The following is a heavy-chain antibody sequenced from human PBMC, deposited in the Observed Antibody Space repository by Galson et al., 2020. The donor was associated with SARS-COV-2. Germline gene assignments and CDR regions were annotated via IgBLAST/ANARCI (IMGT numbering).Heavy chain of an antibody. CDR1: GFTFSSYA. CDR3: ARAEFDI. J-gene: IGHJ3*02. Sequence: GGSLRLSCAASGFTFSSYAMHWVRQAPGKGLEWVAVISYDGSNKYYADSVKGRFTISRDNSKNTLYLQMNSLRAEDTAVYYCARAEFDIWGQGTMVNVSS. V-gene: IGHV3-30*04. CDR2: ISYDGSNK.